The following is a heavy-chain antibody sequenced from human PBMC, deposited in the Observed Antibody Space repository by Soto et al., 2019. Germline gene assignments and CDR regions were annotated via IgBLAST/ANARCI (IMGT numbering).Heavy chain of an antibody. CDR1: GFTFSSYA. CDR2: ISGSGSGT. CDR3: AKDRYSRGCYGRLNYFAY. V-gene: IGHV3-23*01. Sequence: EVQLLESGGGLVQPGGSLRLSCAASGFTFSSYAMTWVRQAPGKGLEWVSVISGSGSGTYYADSVKGRLTMSRDNSKNTLYLQMNSLTPEDTGVYDCAKDRYSRGCYGRLNYFAYWGQGTLVTVSS. D-gene: IGHD6-19*01. J-gene: IGHJ4*02.